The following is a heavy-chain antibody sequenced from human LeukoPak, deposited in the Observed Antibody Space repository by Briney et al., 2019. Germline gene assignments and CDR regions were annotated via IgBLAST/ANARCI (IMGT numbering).Heavy chain of an antibody. J-gene: IGHJ4*02. V-gene: IGHV4-59*01. CDR2: IYYSGST. Sequence: PETLSLTCTVSGGSISSYYWSWIRQPPGKGLEWIGYIYYSGSTNYNPSLKSRVTISVDTSKNQFSLKLSSVTAADTAVYYCARGYWRAEFDYWGQGTLVTVSS. D-gene: IGHD2-15*01. CDR3: ARGYWRAEFDY. CDR1: GGSISSYY.